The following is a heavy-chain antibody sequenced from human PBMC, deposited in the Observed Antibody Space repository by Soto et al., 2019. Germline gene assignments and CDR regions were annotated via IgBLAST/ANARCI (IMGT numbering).Heavy chain of an antibody. CDR2: IIPIFGTA. CDR1: GGTFSSYA. CDR3: ARDRGTTGYYYYGMDV. V-gene: IGHV1-69*06. J-gene: IGHJ6*02. D-gene: IGHD4-17*01. Sequence: SVKVSCKASGGTFSSYAISWVRQAPGQGLEWMGGIIPIFGTANYAQKFQGRVTITADKYTSTAYMELSSLRSEDTAVYYCARDRGTTGYYYYGMDVWGQGTTVTVSS.